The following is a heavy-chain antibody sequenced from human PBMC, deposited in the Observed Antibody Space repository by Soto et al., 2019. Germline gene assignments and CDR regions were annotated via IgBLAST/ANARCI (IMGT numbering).Heavy chain of an antibody. CDR1: GFTFSSYA. CDR2: ISGSGGST. J-gene: IGHJ6*02. CDR3: AKVSGTAAAGTWGYYYYGMDV. V-gene: IGHV3-23*01. Sequence: GGSLRLSCAASGFTFSSYAMSWVRQAPGKGLEWVSAISGSGGSTYYADSVKGRFTISRDNSKNTLYLQMKSLRAEDTAVYYCAKVSGTAAAGTWGYYYYGMDVWGQGTTVTVSS. D-gene: IGHD6-13*01.